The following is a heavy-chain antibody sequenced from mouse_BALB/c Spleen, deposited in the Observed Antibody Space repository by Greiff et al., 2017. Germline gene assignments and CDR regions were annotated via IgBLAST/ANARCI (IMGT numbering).Heavy chain of an antibody. V-gene: IGHV3-8*02. CDR2: ISYSGST. Sequence: EVKVIESGPSLVKPSQTLSLTCSVIGDSITSGYWNWIRKFPGNKLEYMGYISYSGSTYYNPSLKSRISITRDTSKNQYYLQLNSVTTEDTATYYCARSDYYGSSYVPWFAYWGQGTLVTVSA. D-gene: IGHD1-1*01. CDR1: GDSITSGY. J-gene: IGHJ3*01. CDR3: ARSDYYGSSYVPWFAY.